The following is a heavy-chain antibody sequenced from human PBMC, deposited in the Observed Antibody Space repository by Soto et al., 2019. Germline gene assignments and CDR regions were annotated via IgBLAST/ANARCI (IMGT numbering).Heavy chain of an antibody. J-gene: IGHJ4*02. CDR3: ARDPGGWLLDY. D-gene: IGHD6-19*01. Sequence: QVQLQESGPGLVKPSQTLSLTCTVSGGSISSGGYYWSWIRRHSGKGLEWIGYIYYSGSTQYNPSLESRVTISADTSKNQFSLKLSSVTAAVTAVYYCARDPGGWLLDYWGQGTLVTVSS. V-gene: IGHV4-31*03. CDR2: IYYSGST. CDR1: GGSISSGGYY.